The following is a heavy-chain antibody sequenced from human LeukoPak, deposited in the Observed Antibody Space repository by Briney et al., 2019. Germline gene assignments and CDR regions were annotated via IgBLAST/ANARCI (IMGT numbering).Heavy chain of an antibody. CDR3: ARDRPYFDY. Sequence: GGSLRLSCAASGFTFSKSATSWVSQAPGKGLEWVSAISTSGDNTYYADSVKGRITVSRDNSKNTLYLQMSSLRAEDTAVYYCARDRPYFDYWGQGTLVTVSS. CDR1: GFTFSKSA. CDR2: ISTSGDNT. J-gene: IGHJ4*02. V-gene: IGHV3-23*01.